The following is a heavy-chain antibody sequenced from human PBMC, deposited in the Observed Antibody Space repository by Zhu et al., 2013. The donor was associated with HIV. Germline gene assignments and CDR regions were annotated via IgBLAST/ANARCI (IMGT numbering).Heavy chain of an antibody. CDR1: GYTFTDYY. CDR3: VREFRLTGDRGVFDI. J-gene: IGHJ3*02. Sequence: QVQLVQAGAEVKKPGASVKVSCKTSGYTFTDYYIHWVRQAPGQGLEWMGWINPNSGGTKYAQKFQGRVTMTRDTSINTAYMELSRLRSDDTALYYCVREFRLTGDRGVFDIWGQGTSGHRLL. V-gene: IGHV1-2*02. D-gene: IGHD7-27*01. CDR2: INPNSGGT.